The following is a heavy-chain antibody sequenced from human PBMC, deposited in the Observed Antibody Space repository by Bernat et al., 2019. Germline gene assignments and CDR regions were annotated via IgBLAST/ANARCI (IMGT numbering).Heavy chain of an antibody. CDR1: GFTFSNYA. V-gene: IGHV3-30*18. J-gene: IGHJ4*02. D-gene: IGHD3-9*01. Sequence: GGGVVQPGRSLGLPCAASGFTFSNYAMYWVRQAPGKGPEWVALMSSDGSDIYYADSVKGRFTISRDNSKNTLYLQMNSLRTEDTAVYYCTKSPTRATEGDYDVLTGYYTCRHRRYFDDWGQGALVTVSS. CDR2: MSSDGSDI. CDR3: TKSPTRATEGDYDVLTGYYTCRHRRYFDD.